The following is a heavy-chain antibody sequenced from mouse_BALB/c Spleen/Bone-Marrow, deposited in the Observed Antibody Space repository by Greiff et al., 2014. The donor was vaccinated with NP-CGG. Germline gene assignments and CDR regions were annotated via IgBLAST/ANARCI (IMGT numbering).Heavy chain of an antibody. V-gene: IGHV4-1*02. CDR1: GFDFSGYW. D-gene: IGHD2-3*01. CDR3: ARNGYYGWITY. Sequence: VQLQQSGGGLVQPGGSLKLSCAASGFDFSGYWMTWVRQAPGKGLEWIGEINPDSRTINYKPSLKEKFIMSRDNAKNTLYLQMGKVRSEDTALYYCARNGYYGWITYWGQGTLVTVSA. J-gene: IGHJ3*01. CDR2: INPDSRTI.